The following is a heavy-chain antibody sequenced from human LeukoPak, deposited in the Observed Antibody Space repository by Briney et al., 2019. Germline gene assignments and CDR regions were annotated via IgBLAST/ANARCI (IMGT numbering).Heavy chain of an antibody. D-gene: IGHD4-17*01. V-gene: IGHV4-39*01. CDR3: ARRYMGDYAFWYFDL. CDR2: IYYSGST. Sequence: SGTLSLTCTVSGGSISSSSYYWGWIRQPPGKGLEWIGSIYYSGSTYYNPSLKSRGTISVDTSKNQFSLKLSSVTAAHTAVYYCARRYMGDYAFWYFDLWGRGTLVTVSS. CDR1: GGSISSSSYY. J-gene: IGHJ2*01.